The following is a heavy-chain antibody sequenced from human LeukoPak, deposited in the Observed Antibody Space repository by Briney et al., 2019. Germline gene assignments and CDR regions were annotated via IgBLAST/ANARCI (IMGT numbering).Heavy chain of an antibody. J-gene: IGHJ6*03. CDR3: AKQDYGDYYYYYMDV. V-gene: IGHV3-53*01. D-gene: IGHD4-17*01. Sequence: GGSLRLSCAASGFTVSSNYMSWVRQAPGKGLVWVSVIYSGGSTYYADSVKGRFTISRDNSKNTLYLQMNSLRAEDTAVYYCAKQDYGDYYYYYMDVWGKGTTVTVSS. CDR1: GFTVSSNY. CDR2: IYSGGST.